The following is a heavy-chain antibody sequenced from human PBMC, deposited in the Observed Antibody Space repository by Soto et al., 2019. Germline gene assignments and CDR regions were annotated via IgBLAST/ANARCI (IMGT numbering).Heavy chain of an antibody. J-gene: IGHJ5*02. Sequence: PSETLSLTCTVSGGSISSYYWSWIRQPPGKGLEWIGYIYYSGSTNYNPSLKSRVTISVDTSKNQFSLKLSSVTAADTAVYYCARRGRYDILPGYWFDPWGQGTLVTVSS. CDR2: IYYSGST. CDR1: GGSISSYY. CDR3: ARRGRYDILPGYWFDP. V-gene: IGHV4-59*08. D-gene: IGHD3-9*01.